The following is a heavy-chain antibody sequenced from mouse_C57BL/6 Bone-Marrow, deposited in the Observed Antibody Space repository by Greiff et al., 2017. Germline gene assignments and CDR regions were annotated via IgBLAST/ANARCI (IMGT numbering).Heavy chain of an antibody. CDR3: ALYYGNYGFAY. J-gene: IGHJ3*01. V-gene: IGHV5-17*01. Sequence: EVQRVESGGGLVKPGGSLKLSCAASGFTFSDYGMHWVRQAPEKGLEWVAYISSGSSTIYYADTVQGRFTISRDNATNTLFLQMTSLRSEDTAMYYCALYYGNYGFAYWGQGTLVTVSA. CDR1: GFTFSDYG. CDR2: ISSGSSTI. D-gene: IGHD2-1*01.